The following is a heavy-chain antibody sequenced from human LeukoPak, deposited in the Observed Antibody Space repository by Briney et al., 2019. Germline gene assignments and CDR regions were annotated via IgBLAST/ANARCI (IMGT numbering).Heavy chain of an antibody. CDR2: IYDSGST. J-gene: IGHJ4*02. CDR1: GGSISSGGYH. CDR3: ARGYYDGSGYYSPPDS. V-gene: IGHV4-31*03. Sequence: SSETLSLTCTVSGGSISSGGYHWSWIGQHPGKGLQWIGYIYDSGSTYYNPSLKSRVSISADTSKNQFSLKLSSVTAADTAVYFCARGYYDGSGYYSPPDSWGQGTLVTVSS. D-gene: IGHD3-22*01.